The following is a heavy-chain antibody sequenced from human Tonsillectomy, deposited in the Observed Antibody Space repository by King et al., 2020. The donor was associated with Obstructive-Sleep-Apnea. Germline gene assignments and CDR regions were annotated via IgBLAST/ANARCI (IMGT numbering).Heavy chain of an antibody. V-gene: IGHV4-39*07. J-gene: IGHJ4*02. CDR2: IYDSGSN. D-gene: IGHD3-16*02. CDR3: ARTSLEDYVWGSYRYILDY. Sequence: QLQESGPGLVKPSETLSLTCTVSGGSISSSSYYWGWIREPPGKGLGWIGSIYDSGSNYYNPSLKSRVTISVDTSKNQFYLKLSSVTAADTAVYYCARTSLEDYVWGSYRYILDYWGQGTLVTLSS. CDR1: GGSISSSSYY.